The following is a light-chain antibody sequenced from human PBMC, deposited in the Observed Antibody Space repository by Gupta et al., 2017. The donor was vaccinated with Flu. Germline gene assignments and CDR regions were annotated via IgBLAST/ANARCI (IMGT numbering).Light chain of an antibody. CDR2: GAS. CDR1: QSVSSSY. CDR3: QQYESSPPYC. Sequence: EIVLTQSPGPMPLSPGERATLSCRASQSVSSSYLVWYQQTPGQAPRLLIYGASSRATGIPDRFSGSGSGSDFTLTISRLEPEDFAVYYCQQYESSPPYCFGQGTKLEIK. V-gene: IGKV3-20*01. J-gene: IGKJ2*03.